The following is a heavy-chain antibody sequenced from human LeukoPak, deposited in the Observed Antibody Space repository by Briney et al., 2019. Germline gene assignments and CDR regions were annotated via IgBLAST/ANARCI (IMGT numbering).Heavy chain of an antibody. J-gene: IGHJ5*02. CDR2: INHSGST. Sequence: SETLSLTCAVYGGSFSGYYWSWIRQPLGKGLEWIGEINHSGSTNYNPSLKSRVTISVDTSKNQFSLKLSSVTAADTAVYYCARGCNVLLWFGDTNWFDPWGQGTLLTVSS. V-gene: IGHV4-34*01. CDR1: GGSFSGYY. D-gene: IGHD3-10*01. CDR3: ARGCNVLLWFGDTNWFDP.